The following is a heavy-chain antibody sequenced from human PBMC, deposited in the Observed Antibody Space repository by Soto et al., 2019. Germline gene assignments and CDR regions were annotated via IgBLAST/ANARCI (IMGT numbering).Heavy chain of an antibody. CDR2: ISNDARRK. CDR1: GFTFRDFG. V-gene: IGHV3-30*03. CDR3: ARTIAAAGGRRYFDL. J-gene: IGHJ2*01. Sequence: GGSLRLSCAASGFTFRDFGMHWVRQAPGKGLEWLAYISNDARRKYSGDSVKGRFTISRDNAKNSLYLQMNSLRAEDTAVYYCARTIAAAGGRRYFDLWGRGTLVTVSS. D-gene: IGHD6-13*01.